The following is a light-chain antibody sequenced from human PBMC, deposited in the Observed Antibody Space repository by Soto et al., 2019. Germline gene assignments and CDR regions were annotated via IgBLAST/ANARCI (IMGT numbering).Light chain of an antibody. CDR3: QQYGSSPWT. V-gene: IGKV3-20*01. J-gene: IGKJ1*01. CDR1: QSVSSNY. CDR2: GAS. Sequence: EIVLTHSAGTLSLSPGERATLSCRASQSVSSNYLAWYQQKSGQAPRPLIYGASSRATGIPDRFSGSGAGTDSTLIISRLESEDFAVYYCQQYGSSPWTFGQGTKVDIK.